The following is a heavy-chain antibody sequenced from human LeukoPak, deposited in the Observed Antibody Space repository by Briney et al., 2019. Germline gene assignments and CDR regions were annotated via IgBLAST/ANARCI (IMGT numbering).Heavy chain of an antibody. CDR1: RFTFNTYG. CDR2: ISGSGGAT. V-gene: IGHV3-23*01. Sequence: QSVGSLRLSCAASRFTFNTYGMSWVRQAPGKGLEWVSGISGSGGATYYADSVKGRVTISRDDPHNTVYLQMNSLRDEDTAVYFCARGGVDYYGSGTYYLMYYFDYWGQGALVTVSS. CDR3: ARGGVDYYGSGTYYLMYYFDY. D-gene: IGHD3-10*01. J-gene: IGHJ4*02.